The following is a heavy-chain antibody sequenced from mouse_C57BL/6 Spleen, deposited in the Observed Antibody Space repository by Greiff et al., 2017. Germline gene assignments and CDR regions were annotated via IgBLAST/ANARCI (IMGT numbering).Heavy chain of an antibody. J-gene: IGHJ3*01. V-gene: IGHV1-9*01. Sequence: VQLQPSGAELMKPGASVKLSCKAPGYTFTGYWIEWVKQRPGHGLEWIGEILPGSGRTNYNEKFKGKATFTADTSSNTAYMQLSSLTTEYSAISYCARSIYYYGSSSFAYWGQGTLVTVSA. D-gene: IGHD1-1*01. CDR1: GYTFTGYW. CDR2: ILPGSGRT. CDR3: ARSIYYYGSSSFAY.